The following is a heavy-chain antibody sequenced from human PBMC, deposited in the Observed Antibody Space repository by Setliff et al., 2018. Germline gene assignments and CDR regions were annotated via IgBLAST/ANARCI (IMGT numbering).Heavy chain of an antibody. CDR3: ARARSRYYNFWSGEMDV. J-gene: IGHJ6*04. D-gene: IGHD3-3*01. V-gene: IGHV4-38-2*01. Sequence: LSLTCAVSGFSISSGYYWGWIRQPPGKGLEWIVNIHHSGKAYYNPSLKSRVTISVDTSKNQFSLKLSSVTAADTAVYYCARARSRYYNFWSGEMDVWGKGTTVTVSS. CDR2: IHHSGKA. CDR1: GFSISSGYY.